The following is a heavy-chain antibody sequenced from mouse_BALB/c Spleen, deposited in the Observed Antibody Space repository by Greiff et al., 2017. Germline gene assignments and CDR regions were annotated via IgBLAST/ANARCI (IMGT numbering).Heavy chain of an antibody. CDR2: INPYNDGT. Sequence: VQLKESGPELVKPGASVKMSCKASGYTFTSYVMHWVKQKPGQGLEWIGYINPYNDGTKYNEKFKGKATLTSDKSSSTAYMELSSLTSEDSAVYYCARSKGPGYIYAMDYWGQGTSVTVSS. V-gene: IGHV1-14*01. J-gene: IGHJ4*01. CDR1: GYTFTSYV. D-gene: IGHD3-1*01. CDR3: ARSKGPGYIYAMDY.